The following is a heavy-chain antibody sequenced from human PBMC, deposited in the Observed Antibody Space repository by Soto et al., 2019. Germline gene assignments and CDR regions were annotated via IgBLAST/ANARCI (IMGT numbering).Heavy chain of an antibody. CDR2: ISWNSGSI. CDR1: GFTFDDYA. V-gene: IGHV3-9*01. CDR3: AKSHGDYRSPIYYMDV. D-gene: IGHD4-17*01. Sequence: GGSLRLSCAASGFTFDDYAMHWVRQAPGKGLEWVSGISWNSGSIGYADSVKGRFTISRDKAKNSLYLQMNSLRAEDTALYYCAKSHGDYRSPIYYMDVWGKGTTVTVSS. J-gene: IGHJ6*03.